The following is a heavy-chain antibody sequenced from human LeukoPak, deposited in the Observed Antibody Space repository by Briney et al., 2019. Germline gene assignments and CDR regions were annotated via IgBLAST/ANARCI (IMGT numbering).Heavy chain of an antibody. V-gene: IGHV4-4*02. CDR3: ARNRASDS. CDR2: IYHSGST. Sequence: RSSETLSLTCAVSGGSISSSNWWSWVRQPPGKGLEWIGEIYHSGSTNYNPSPESRLTISVDKSKNQFSLRLSSVTAADTAVYYCARNRASDSWGQGTLVTVSS. CDR1: GGSISSSNW. D-gene: IGHD3-10*01. J-gene: IGHJ4*02.